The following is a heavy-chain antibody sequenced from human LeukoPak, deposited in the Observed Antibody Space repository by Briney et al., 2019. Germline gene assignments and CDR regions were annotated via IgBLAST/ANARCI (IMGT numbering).Heavy chain of an antibody. J-gene: IGHJ4*02. CDR3: AKWGDYDVLTGYYVSDY. V-gene: IGHV3-23*01. Sequence: GSLRLSCAASGFTFSNYAMSWVRQAPGKGLEWVSAITSSGGNTYYADSVKGRFTISRDNSKNTVFLQMNSLRAEDTAVYYCAKWGDYDVLTGYYVSDYWGQGTLVTVSS. CDR2: ITSSGGNT. CDR1: GFTFSNYA. D-gene: IGHD3-9*01.